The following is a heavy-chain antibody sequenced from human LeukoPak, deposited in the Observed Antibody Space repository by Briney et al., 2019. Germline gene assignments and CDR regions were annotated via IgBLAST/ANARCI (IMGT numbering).Heavy chain of an antibody. CDR3: AKRPSDYGDYVSYFDY. CDR2: ISDDGRSK. Sequence: GSLRLSCAASGFSFISYGMHWVRQAPGKGLEWVGVISDDGRSKDYADSVKGRFTISRDNSKDTLYLQMNSLRDEDTAVYYCAKRPSDYGDYVSYFDYWGQGTLVTVSS. V-gene: IGHV3-30*18. J-gene: IGHJ4*02. D-gene: IGHD4-17*01. CDR1: GFSFISYG.